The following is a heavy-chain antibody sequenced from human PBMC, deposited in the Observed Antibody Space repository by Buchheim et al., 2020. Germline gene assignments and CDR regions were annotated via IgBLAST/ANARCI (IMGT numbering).Heavy chain of an antibody. CDR2: ISSSGDTI. CDR3: ARDPFCTSTSCYSFQH. J-gene: IGHJ1*01. V-gene: IGHV3-11*01. CDR1: GFTFSDYY. D-gene: IGHD2-2*01. Sequence: QVQLVESGGGLVKPGASLRLSCAASGFTFSDYYMSWIRQAPGQGLEWFSYISSSGDTIHYADSVKGRFIITWDNAKNSLYLQMNSLRAEDTAVYYCARDPFCTSTSCYSFQHWGQGTL.